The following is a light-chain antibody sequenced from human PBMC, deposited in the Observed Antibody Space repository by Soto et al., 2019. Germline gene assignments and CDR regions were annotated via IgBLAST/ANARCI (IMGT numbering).Light chain of an antibody. CDR1: SSDVGGYNY. Sequence: QSALTQPRSVSGSPGQSVTISCTGTSSDVGGYNYVSWYQQRPDKAPKLMIYDVSKRPSGVPDRFSGSKSGNTASLTVSGLQAEDEADYYCSSYAGSNNYVFGTGTKLTVL. CDR3: SSYAGSNNYV. CDR2: DVS. V-gene: IGLV2-11*01. J-gene: IGLJ1*01.